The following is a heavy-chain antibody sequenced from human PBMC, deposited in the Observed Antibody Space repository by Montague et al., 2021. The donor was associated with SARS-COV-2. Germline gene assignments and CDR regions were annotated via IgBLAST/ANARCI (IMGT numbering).Heavy chain of an antibody. D-gene: IGHD2/OR15-2a*01. J-gene: IGHJ4*02. CDR3: ASSYIPNKYYEVY. CDR1: GFTFSTYP. V-gene: IGHV3-23*01. Sequence: SLRLSCAASGFTFSTYPMHWVRQAPGKGLEWVSSIGAGVSSTFYXDSVKGRFTVSRDNSKNTLYLQMNSLRAEDTAVYYCASSYIPNKYYEVYWGQGTLVTVSS. CDR2: IGAGVSST.